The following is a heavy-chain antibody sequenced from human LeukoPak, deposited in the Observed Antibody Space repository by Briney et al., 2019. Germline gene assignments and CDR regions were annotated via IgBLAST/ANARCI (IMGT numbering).Heavy chain of an antibody. J-gene: IGHJ6*03. CDR2: IYHTGSA. V-gene: IGHV4-39*02. D-gene: IGHD4-17*01. CDR3: ARLRDYGNLFFYSYMDV. CDR1: GVSTGSQNYY. Sequence: SETLSLSCSVSGVSTGSQNYYWAWIRQPPGKGLEWIGNIYHTGSAYYSAALKSRVTISIDTSKDHFSLRLTSLTAADTAVYYCARLRDYGNLFFYSYMDVWGKGATVTVSS.